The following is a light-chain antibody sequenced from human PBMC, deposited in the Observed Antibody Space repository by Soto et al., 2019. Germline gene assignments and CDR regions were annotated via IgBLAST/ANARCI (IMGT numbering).Light chain of an antibody. J-gene: IGKJ1*01. CDR1: QSVSSSY. CDR3: QLYRSSPPT. V-gene: IGKV3-20*01. Sequence: EIVLTQSPGTLSLSPGERATLSCRASQSVSSSYVAWYQQKPGQAPRLLIYQASIRAIVIPDRFSGSGSGTDFTLTISRLEPEDFAVYHCQLYRSSPPTFGQGAKVPI. CDR2: QAS.